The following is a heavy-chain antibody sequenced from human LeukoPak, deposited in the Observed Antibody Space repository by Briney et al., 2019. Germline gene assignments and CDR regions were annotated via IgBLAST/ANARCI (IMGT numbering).Heavy chain of an antibody. J-gene: IGHJ4*02. D-gene: IGHD3-3*01. V-gene: IGHV4-39*01. CDR3: ASRYHYDFWSGYYFY. CDR1: GGSISSSSYY. Sequence: PSETLSLTCTVSGGSISSSSYYWGWIRQPPGKGLEWIGSIYYSGSTYYNPSLKSRVTISVDTSKNQFSLKLSSVTAADTAVYYCASRYHYDFWSGYYFYWGQGTLVTVSS. CDR2: IYYSGST.